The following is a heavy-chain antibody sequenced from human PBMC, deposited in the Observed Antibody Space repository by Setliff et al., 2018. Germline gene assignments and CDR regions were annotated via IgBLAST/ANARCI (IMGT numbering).Heavy chain of an antibody. CDR3: AKHGAYNDFLTGYNFYYDMDV. CDR1: RFTFSNYA. J-gene: IGHJ6*02. Sequence: PGGSLRLSCAASRFTFSNYAMSWVRQAPGKGLEWVSAISASGRTTYSADSVKGRFTISRDNSKSTLSLQMNSLRAEDTAVYYCAKHGAYNDFLTGYNFYYDMDVWGQGTTVTVSS. V-gene: IGHV3-23*01. CDR2: ISASGRTT. D-gene: IGHD3-9*01.